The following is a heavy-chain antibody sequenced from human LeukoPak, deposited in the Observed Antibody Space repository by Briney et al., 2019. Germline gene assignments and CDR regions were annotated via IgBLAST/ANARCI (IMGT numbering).Heavy chain of an antibody. CDR1: GGSITSYF. V-gene: IGHV4-59*01. CDR3: AQKAPYAPGYSQD. CDR2: IYHSATT. D-gene: IGHD3-10*01. Sequence: SETLSLTCTVSGGSITSYFWTWGRQPPGKGLDWMGYIYHSATTNYNPSLKSRVTISVDTSKSQFSLRLSSVTAADTAVYYCAQKAPYAPGYSQDWGQGTLVTVSS. J-gene: IGHJ1*01.